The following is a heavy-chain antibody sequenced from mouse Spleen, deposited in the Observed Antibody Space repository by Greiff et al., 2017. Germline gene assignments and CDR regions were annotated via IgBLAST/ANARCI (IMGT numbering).Heavy chain of an antibody. CDR2: IWSDGST. CDR1: GFSLTSYG. CDR3: ARNAYYDYDEGAMDY. V-gene: IGHV2-6*02. J-gene: IGHJ4*01. D-gene: IGHD2-4*01. Sequence: VQLQQSGPGLVAPSQSLSITCTVSGFSLTSYGVHWVRQPPGKGLEWLVVIWSDGSTTYNSALKSRLSISKDNSKSQVFLKMNSLQTDDTAMYYCARNAYYDYDEGAMDYWGQGTSVTVSS.